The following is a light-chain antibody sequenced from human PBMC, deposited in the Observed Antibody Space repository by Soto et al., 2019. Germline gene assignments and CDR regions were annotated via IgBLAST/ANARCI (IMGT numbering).Light chain of an antibody. CDR3: SSYAGANSVV. Sequence: QSALTQPPSASGSPGQSVTISCTGMSSDVGGYNYVSWHQQHPGKAPKLMIYEVSKRPSGVPDRFSGSKSGNTASLTVSGLQAEDEADYYCSSYAGANSVVFGGGTKLTVL. V-gene: IGLV2-8*01. CDR2: EVS. J-gene: IGLJ2*01. CDR1: SSDVGGYNY.